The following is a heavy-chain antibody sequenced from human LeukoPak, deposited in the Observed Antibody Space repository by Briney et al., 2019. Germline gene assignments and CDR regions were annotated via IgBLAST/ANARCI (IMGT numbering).Heavy chain of an antibody. J-gene: IGHJ4*02. D-gene: IGHD3-10*01. Sequence: GGSLRLSCAASGFTFSSYEMNWVRQARGKGLEWVSYISSSGSTIYYADSVKGRFTISRDNAKNSLYLQMNSLRAEDTAVYYCARDRYYGSGSYGYWGQGTLVTVSS. V-gene: IGHV3-48*03. CDR1: GFTFSSYE. CDR2: ISSSGSTI. CDR3: ARDRYYGSGSYGY.